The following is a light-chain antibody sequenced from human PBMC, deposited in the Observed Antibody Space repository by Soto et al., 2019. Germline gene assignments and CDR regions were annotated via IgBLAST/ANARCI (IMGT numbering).Light chain of an antibody. J-gene: IGKJ2*01. CDR1: QSVSSRY. Sequence: EIVLTQSPGTLSLSPGERATLSCRASQSVSSRYLAWYQQKPGQAPRLLIYGASSRATGIPDRFSGSGSGTDFTLTISRLEPVDIAVYYCQQYGTSYMYTFGQGTKLEIK. V-gene: IGKV3-20*01. CDR2: GAS. CDR3: QQYGTSYMYT.